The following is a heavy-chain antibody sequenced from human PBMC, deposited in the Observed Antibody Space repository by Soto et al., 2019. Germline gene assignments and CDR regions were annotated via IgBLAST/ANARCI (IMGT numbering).Heavy chain of an antibody. J-gene: IGHJ4*01. CDR3: AKDLSVLATIQSFDY. D-gene: IGHD5-12*01. Sequence: QVRLVESGGGVVQPGKSLRLACAASGFTFSDYGMHWIRQAPGKGLEWVAMISYDGSKIYYANSVKGRFTISRDSSENTLYLQMSSLRAKDTAVYYCAKDLSVLATIQSFDYWGQEPLSPSP. CDR2: ISYDGSKI. V-gene: IGHV3-30*18. CDR1: GFTFSDYG.